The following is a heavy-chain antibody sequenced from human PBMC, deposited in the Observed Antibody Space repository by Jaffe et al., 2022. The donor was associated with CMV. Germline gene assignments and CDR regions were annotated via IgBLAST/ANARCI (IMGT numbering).Heavy chain of an antibody. CDR3: AKDMAPVQLEPFFDY. Sequence: EVQLVESGGGLVQPGRSLRLSCAASGFTFDDYAMHWVRQAPGKGLEWVSGISWNSGSIGYADSVKGRFTISRDNAKNSLYLQMNSLRAEDTALYYCAKDMAPVQLEPFFDYWGQGTLVTVSS. CDR1: GFTFDDYA. CDR2: ISWNSGSI. V-gene: IGHV3-9*01. D-gene: IGHD1-1*01. J-gene: IGHJ4*02.